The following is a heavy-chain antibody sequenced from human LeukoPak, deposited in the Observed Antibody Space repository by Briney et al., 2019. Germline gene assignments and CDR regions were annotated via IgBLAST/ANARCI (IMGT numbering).Heavy chain of an antibody. J-gene: IGHJ6*02. Sequence: SETLSLTCAVYGGSFSGYFWSWIRQPPGKGLEWIGEINHSGSTNYNPSLKSRVTILLDTSKNQFSLRLNSVTAADTAVCYCVAGRDGMDVWGQGTTVTVSS. CDR2: INHSGST. V-gene: IGHV4-34*01. CDR3: VAGRDGMDV. CDR1: GGSFSGYF. D-gene: IGHD3-10*01.